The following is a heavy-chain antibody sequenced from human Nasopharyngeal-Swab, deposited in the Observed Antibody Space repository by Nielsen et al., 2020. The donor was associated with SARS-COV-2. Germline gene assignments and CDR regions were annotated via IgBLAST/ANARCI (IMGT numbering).Heavy chain of an antibody. CDR3: ARASRGWS. CDR2: ISTSGATI. D-gene: IGHD6-19*01. Sequence: GESLKISCAASGFTFDNYEMNWVRQAPGKGLEWVSYISTSGATIHYADSVRGRFTISRDNAKKSLHLQMNSLRAEDTAVHYCARASRGWSWGQGTPVTVSS. CDR1: GFTFDNYE. V-gene: IGHV3-48*03. J-gene: IGHJ5*02.